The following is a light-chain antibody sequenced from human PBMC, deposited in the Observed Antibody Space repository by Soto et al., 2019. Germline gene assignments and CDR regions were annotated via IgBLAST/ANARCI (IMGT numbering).Light chain of an antibody. J-gene: IGLJ3*02. CDR3: LSYTSANTRV. CDR1: SSDVGGYKF. Sequence: QSALTQPASVSASPGQSITISCTGTSSDVGGYKFVSWYQHHPGKAPKLMIYEVNNRPSGVSNRCSGSTYGNTASLTISGLQPEDEADYYCLSYTSANTRVFGGGTKLTVL. V-gene: IGLV2-14*01. CDR2: EVN.